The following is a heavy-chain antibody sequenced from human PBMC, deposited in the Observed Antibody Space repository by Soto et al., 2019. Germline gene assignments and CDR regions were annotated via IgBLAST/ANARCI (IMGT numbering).Heavy chain of an antibody. CDR2: ISGSGGST. Sequence: GGSLRLSCAASGFTFSSYAMSWVRQAPGKGLEWVSAISGSGGSTYYADSVKGRFTISRDNSKNTLYLQMNSLSAEDTAVYYGAKVLVVPAAMSYYDYGMDVWGQGTTVTVSS. CDR3: AKVLVVPAAMSYYDYGMDV. V-gene: IGHV3-23*01. CDR1: GFTFSSYA. D-gene: IGHD2-2*01. J-gene: IGHJ6*02.